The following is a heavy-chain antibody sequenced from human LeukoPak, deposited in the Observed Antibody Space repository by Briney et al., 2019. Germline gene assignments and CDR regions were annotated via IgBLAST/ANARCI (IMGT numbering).Heavy chain of an antibody. CDR2: IGSDGTRA. Sequence: GGSLRLSCAASEFTLSRYFIHWVRQAPGKGLVWVSRIGSDGTRASSADSVKGRFTISRDNAKNSLYLQMNSLRAEDTAVYYCARQRIDSSGLDYWGQGTLVTVSS. J-gene: IGHJ4*02. D-gene: IGHD3-22*01. V-gene: IGHV3-74*01. CDR1: EFTLSRYF. CDR3: ARQRIDSSGLDY.